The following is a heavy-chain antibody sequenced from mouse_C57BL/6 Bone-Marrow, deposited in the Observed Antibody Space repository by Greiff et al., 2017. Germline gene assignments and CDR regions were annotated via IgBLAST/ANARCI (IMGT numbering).Heavy chain of an antibody. J-gene: IGHJ1*03. Sequence: EVQLQQSGGGLVQPGGSMKLSCAASGFTFSDAWMDWVRQSPEKGLEWVAEIRNKANNHATYYAESVKGRFTISRDDSKSSVYLQMNSLRAEDTGIYYCTGITTVVATGYFDVWGTGTTVTVSS. CDR1: GFTFSDAW. V-gene: IGHV6-6*01. CDR3: TGITTVVATGYFDV. CDR2: IRNKANNHAT. D-gene: IGHD1-1*01.